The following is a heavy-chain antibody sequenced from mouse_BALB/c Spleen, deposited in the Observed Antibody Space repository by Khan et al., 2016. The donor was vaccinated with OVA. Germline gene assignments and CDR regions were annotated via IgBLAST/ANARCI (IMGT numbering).Heavy chain of an antibody. CDR3: ARGGRRAMDD. Sequence: QIQLEQSGPDLKKPGETVKISCKASGYTFTNYGINWVKQAPGKGLKWMGWIYTYTGEPTYADNFKGQFALSLDTSASTAYLQLNNLKNEDTATYFGARGGRRAMDDWGQGTSVTVSS. V-gene: IGHV9-3-1*01. CDR1: GYTFTNYG. D-gene: IGHD3-3*01. J-gene: IGHJ4*01. CDR2: IYTYTGEP.